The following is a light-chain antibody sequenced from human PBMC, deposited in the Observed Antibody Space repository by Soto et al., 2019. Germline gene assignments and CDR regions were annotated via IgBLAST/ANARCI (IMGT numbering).Light chain of an antibody. CDR3: QQFNSYRT. Sequence: IQMTQSPSTLSASVGDRVTITCRASQSISSWLAWYQQKPGQAPKLLIYKASSLESGVPSRFSGSGSGTEFTLTISRLQPDDFATYYCQQFNSYRTFGQGTKVEIK. CDR1: QSISSW. CDR2: KAS. J-gene: IGKJ1*01. V-gene: IGKV1-5*03.